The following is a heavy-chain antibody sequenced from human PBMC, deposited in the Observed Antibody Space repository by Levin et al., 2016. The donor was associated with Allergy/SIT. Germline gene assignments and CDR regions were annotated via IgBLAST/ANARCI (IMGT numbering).Heavy chain of an antibody. Sequence: GGSLRLSCKGSGYSFTSYWISWVRQMPGKGLEWMGRIDPSDSYTNYSPSFQGHVTISADKSISTAYLQWSSLKASDTAMYYCARHGGNWNTPWGQGTLVTVSS. V-gene: IGHV5-10-1*01. D-gene: IGHD1/OR15-1a*01. J-gene: IGHJ5*02. CDR2: IDPSDSYT. CDR3: ARHGGNWNTP. CDR1: GYSFTSYW.